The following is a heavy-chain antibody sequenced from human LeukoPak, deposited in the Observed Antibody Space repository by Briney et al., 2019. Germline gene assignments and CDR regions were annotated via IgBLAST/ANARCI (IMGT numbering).Heavy chain of an antibody. CDR1: GYTFTSYA. Sequence: ASVKVSCKASGYTFTSYAMNWVRQAPGQGLEWMGWINTNTGNPTYAQGFTGRFVFSLDTSVCTAYLQISSLKAEDTAVYYCAPSIAARVGRGSDYYYYGMDVWGQGTTVTVSS. J-gene: IGHJ6*02. CDR2: INTNTGNP. D-gene: IGHD6-6*01. V-gene: IGHV7-4-1*02. CDR3: APSIAARVGRGSDYYYYGMDV.